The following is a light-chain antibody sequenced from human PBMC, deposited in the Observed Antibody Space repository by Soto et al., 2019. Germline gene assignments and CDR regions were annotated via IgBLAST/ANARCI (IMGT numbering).Light chain of an antibody. CDR1: SGHNTYA. CDR3: QTWGTGPWV. Sequence: QLVLTQSPSASASLGASVKLTCTLSSGHNTYAIAWHQQQPEKGPRYLMKLNSDGSHTKGDGIPDRFSGSTSGAERFLTISSLQSEDEADYYCQTWGTGPWVFGGGTKVTVL. J-gene: IGLJ3*02. CDR2: LNSDGSH. V-gene: IGLV4-69*01.